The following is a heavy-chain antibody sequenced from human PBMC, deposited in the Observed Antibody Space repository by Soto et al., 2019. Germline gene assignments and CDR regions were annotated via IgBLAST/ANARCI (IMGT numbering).Heavy chain of an antibody. J-gene: IGHJ4*02. Sequence: GGSLRLSCVISRLTFSNYALNWVRQAPGKGLEWVSSISGSGDTAYYADSVKGRFTISRDNSKNTLYPQMNSLRVEDTSLYYCAKADYSYSWAPLAYWGQGTLVTVSS. D-gene: IGHD6-13*01. V-gene: IGHV3-23*01. CDR1: RLTFSNYA. CDR3: AKADYSYSWAPLAY. CDR2: ISGSGDTA.